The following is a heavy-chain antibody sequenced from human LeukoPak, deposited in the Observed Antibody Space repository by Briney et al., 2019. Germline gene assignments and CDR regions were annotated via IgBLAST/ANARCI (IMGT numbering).Heavy chain of an antibody. D-gene: IGHD6-13*01. CDR2: IRYDGSTK. CDR3: AKVVSSSWGYFDY. V-gene: IGHV3-30*02. Sequence: PGGSLRLSCAASGFTFSSYWMSWVRQAPGKGLEWVAFIRYDGSTKYYADSVKGRFTISRDNSKNTLYLQMNSLRPEDTAVYYCAKVVSSSWGYFDYWGQGTLVTVSS. J-gene: IGHJ4*02. CDR1: GFTFSSYW.